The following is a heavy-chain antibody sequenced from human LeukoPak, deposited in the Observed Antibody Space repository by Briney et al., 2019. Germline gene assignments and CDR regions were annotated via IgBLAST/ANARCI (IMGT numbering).Heavy chain of an antibody. CDR2: ISYDGSNK. CDR1: GFTFSSYG. V-gene: IGHV3-30*18. J-gene: IGHJ5*02. Sequence: PGGSLRLSCAASGFTFSSYGMHWVRQAPGKGLEWVAVISYDGSNKYYADSVKGRFTISRDNSKNTLYLQMNSLRAEDTAVYYCAKGLLSDDYYDSSGYFAWGQGTLVTVSS. D-gene: IGHD3-22*01. CDR3: AKGLLSDDYYDSSGYFA.